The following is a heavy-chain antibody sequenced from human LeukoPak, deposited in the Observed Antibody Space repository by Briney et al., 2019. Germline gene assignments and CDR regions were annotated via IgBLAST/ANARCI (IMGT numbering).Heavy chain of an antibody. V-gene: IGHV4-31*03. CDR2: IYYSGST. Sequence: PSETLSLTCTVSGGSISSGGYYWSWIRQHPGKGLEWIGYIYYSGSTYYNPSLKSRVTISVDTSKDQFSLKLSSVTAADTAVYYCARAPESFCGSCYSSYFDYWGQGTLVTVSS. CDR1: GGSISSGGYY. CDR3: ARAPESFCGSCYSSYFDY. J-gene: IGHJ4*02. D-gene: IGHD2-15*01.